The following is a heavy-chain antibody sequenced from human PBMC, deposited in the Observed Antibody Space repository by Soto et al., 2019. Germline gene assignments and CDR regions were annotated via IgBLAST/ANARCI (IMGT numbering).Heavy chain of an antibody. D-gene: IGHD2-15*01. CDR2: IYYSGST. Sequence: QVQLQESGPGLVKPSQTLSLTCTVSGGSISSGGYYWSWIRQHPGKGLEWIGYIYYSGSTYYNPSLQRRDTTSVATSKNQFSLKLSSVTAADTAVYYCARVRGVVAETYYGMDVWGQGTTVTVSS. J-gene: IGHJ6*02. CDR3: ARVRGVVAETYYGMDV. V-gene: IGHV4-31*03. CDR1: GGSISSGGYY.